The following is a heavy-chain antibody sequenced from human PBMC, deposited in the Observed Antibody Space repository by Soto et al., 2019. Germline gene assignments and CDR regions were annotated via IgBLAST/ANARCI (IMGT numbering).Heavy chain of an antibody. V-gene: IGHV3-23*01. CDR2: ISGSGGST. Sequence: GGSLRLSCAASGFTFSSYAMSWVRQAPGKGLEWVSAISGSGGSTYYADSVKGRFTISRDNSENTLYLQMNSLRAEDTAVYYCAKDLYDSSGYLGYWGQGTLVTVSS. D-gene: IGHD3-22*01. J-gene: IGHJ4*02. CDR1: GFTFSSYA. CDR3: AKDLYDSSGYLGY.